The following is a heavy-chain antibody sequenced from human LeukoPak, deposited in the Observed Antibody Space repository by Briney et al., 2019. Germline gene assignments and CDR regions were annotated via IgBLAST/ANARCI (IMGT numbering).Heavy chain of an antibody. D-gene: IGHD6-6*01. CDR1: GGSISSSY. J-gene: IGHJ4*02. V-gene: IGHV4-59*01. Sequence: SETLSLTCTVSGGSISSSYWSWIRQPPGKGLEWIGYIYYSGSTNYNPSLKSRVTISVDTSKNQFSLKLSSVTAADTAVYYCARSIAARVDYWGQGTLVTVSS. CDR2: IYYSGST. CDR3: ARSIAARVDY.